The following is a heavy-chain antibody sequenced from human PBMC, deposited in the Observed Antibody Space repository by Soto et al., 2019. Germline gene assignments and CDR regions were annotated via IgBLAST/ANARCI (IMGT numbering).Heavy chain of an antibody. CDR1: GYTFTSYY. J-gene: IGHJ4*02. V-gene: IGHV1-46*03. Sequence: QVQLVQSGAEVKKPGASVKVSCKASGYTFTSYYMHWVRQAPGQGLEWMGIINPSGGSTSYAQKFQGRVTMTRDTSTSTVYMELSSLRSEDTAVYYCARDPKRGNYAERMVDYWGQGTLVTVSS. D-gene: IGHD4-4*01. CDR2: INPSGGST. CDR3: ARDPKRGNYAERMVDY.